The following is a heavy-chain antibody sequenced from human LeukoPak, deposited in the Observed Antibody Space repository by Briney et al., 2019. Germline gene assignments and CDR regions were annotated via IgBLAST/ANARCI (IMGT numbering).Heavy chain of an antibody. V-gene: IGHV3-21*01. D-gene: IGHD4-11*01. CDR3: ARGLGRDYPVYFDY. CDR2: ISSSSSYI. J-gene: IGHJ4*02. CDR1: GFTFSSYS. Sequence: GGPLRLSCAASGFTFSSYSMNWVRQAPGKGLEWVSSISSSSSYIYYADSVKGRFTISRDNAKNSLYLQMNSLRAEDTAVYYCARGLGRDYPVYFDYWGQGTLVTVSA.